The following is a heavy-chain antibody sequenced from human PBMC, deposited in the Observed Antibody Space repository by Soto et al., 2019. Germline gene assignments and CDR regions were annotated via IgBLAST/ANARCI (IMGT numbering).Heavy chain of an antibody. CDR2: INHSGST. CDR3: ARAGIAVAGTFDP. J-gene: IGHJ5*02. Sequence: QVQLQQWGAGLLKPSETLSLTGAVYGGSFSGYYWSWIRQPPGKGLEWIGEINHSGSTNYNPSLKSRVTISVDTSKNQFSLKLSSVTAADTAVYYCARAGIAVAGTFDPWGQGTLVTVSS. CDR1: GGSFSGYY. D-gene: IGHD6-19*01. V-gene: IGHV4-34*01.